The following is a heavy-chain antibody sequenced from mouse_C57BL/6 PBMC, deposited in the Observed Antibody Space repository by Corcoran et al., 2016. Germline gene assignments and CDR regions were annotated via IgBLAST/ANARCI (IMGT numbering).Heavy chain of an antibody. V-gene: IGHV9-3*01. D-gene: IGHD1-1*01. CDR3: ARWDYYGSSLYFDY. Sequence: QIQLVQSGPELKKPGETVKISCKASGYTFTTYGMSWVKQAPGKGLKWMGWINTYSGVPTYADDFKGRFAFSLETSASTAYLQINNLKNEDTATYFCARWDYYGSSLYFDYWGQGTTLTVSS. CDR2: INTYSGVP. CDR1: GYTFTTYG. J-gene: IGHJ2*01.